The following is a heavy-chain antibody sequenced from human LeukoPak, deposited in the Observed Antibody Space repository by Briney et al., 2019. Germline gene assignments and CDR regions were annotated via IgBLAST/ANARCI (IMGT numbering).Heavy chain of an antibody. Sequence: SETLSLTCTVSGYSISSGYYWGWIRQPPGKGLEWIGSIYHSGSTYYNPSLKSRVTISVDTSKNQFSLKLSSVTAADTAVYYCARLGGDGHFDYWGQGTLVTISS. CDR2: IYHSGST. V-gene: IGHV4-38-2*02. D-gene: IGHD3-16*01. CDR3: ARLGGDGHFDY. CDR1: GYSISSGYY. J-gene: IGHJ4*02.